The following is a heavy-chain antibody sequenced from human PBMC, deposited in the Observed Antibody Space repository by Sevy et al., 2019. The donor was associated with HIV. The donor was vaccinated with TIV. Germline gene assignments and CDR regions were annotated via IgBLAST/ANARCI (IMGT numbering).Heavy chain of an antibody. CDR3: AAVTGTDILGYYFDY. V-gene: IGHV4-4*02. CDR2: MYHRGTT. J-gene: IGHJ4*02. Sequence: SETLSLTCAVSGVSISSSNWWSWVRQPPGKGLEWIGDMYHRGTTNYNPSLKSRVTMSVDKSKNHVSLKLSSVTAADTAVYYCAAVTGTDILGYYFDYWGQGTLVTVSS. CDR1: GVSISSSNW. D-gene: IGHD6-19*01.